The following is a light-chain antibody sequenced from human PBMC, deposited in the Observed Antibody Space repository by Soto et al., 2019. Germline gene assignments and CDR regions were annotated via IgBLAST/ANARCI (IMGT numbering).Light chain of an antibody. J-gene: IGKJ1*01. CDR2: DAS. CDR1: QSVSGW. V-gene: IGKV1-5*01. Sequence: DIQMTQSPSTLSASVGDRVTITCRASQSVSGWLAWYQQKPGKAPKLLIYDASTSQSGVPSRYSGSGSGTEFTLTISNLQPDDFATYYCQQYDGYSPWTFGQGTKVDIK. CDR3: QQYDGYSPWT.